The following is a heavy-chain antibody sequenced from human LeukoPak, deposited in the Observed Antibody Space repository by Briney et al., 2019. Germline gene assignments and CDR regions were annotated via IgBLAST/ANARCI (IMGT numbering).Heavy chain of an antibody. CDR2: IRSKACGGTT. V-gene: IGHV3-49*04. J-gene: IGHJ4*02. Sequence: GGSLRLSCTGSGFXFGDYAISWVRQAPGKGLEWVGFIRSKACGGTTEYAASVKGRFTISRDDSKSIAYLQMNSLKTEDTAVYYCTRSTPYYYDSSGYYQNFVYWGQGTLVTVSS. D-gene: IGHD3-22*01. CDR3: TRSTPYYYDSSGYYQNFVY. CDR1: GFXFGDYA.